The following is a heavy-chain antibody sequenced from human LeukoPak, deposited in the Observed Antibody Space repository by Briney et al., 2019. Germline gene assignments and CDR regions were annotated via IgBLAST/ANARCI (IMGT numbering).Heavy chain of an antibody. CDR2: IYYSGSI. V-gene: IGHV4-39*01. J-gene: IGHJ4*02. D-gene: IGHD3-22*01. Sequence: PSETLSLTCTVSGGSISSSSYYWGWIRQPPGKGLEWIGSIYYSGSIYYNPSLKSRVTISVDMSKNQFSLKLSSVTAADTAVYYCARQKMAYDYDSSGYYYGGYFDYWGQGTLVTVSS. CDR3: ARQKMAYDYDSSGYYYGGYFDY. CDR1: GGSISSSSYY.